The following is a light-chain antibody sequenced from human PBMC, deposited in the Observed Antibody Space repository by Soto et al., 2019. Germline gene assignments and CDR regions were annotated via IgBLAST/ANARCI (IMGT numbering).Light chain of an antibody. V-gene: IGKV1-39*01. CDR3: QQSYSTPNT. Sequence: DIQMTQSPSSLSASVGDRVTITCRASQSISSYLNWYHQKPGKAPKLLIYAASSLQSGVPSRFSGSGSETDFTLTISSLQPEDSATYYCQQSYSTPNTFGQGTRLEI. CDR1: QSISSY. J-gene: IGKJ2*01. CDR2: AAS.